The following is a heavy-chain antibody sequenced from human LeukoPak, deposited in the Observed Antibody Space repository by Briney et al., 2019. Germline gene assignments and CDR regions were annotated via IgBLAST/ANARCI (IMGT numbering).Heavy chain of an antibody. J-gene: IGHJ5*02. CDR1: GFTFSSYG. CDR2: ISGGGGST. Sequence: GGSLRLSCAASGFTFSSYGMSWVRQAPGKGLEWVSAISGGGGSTYYADSVKGRFTISRDNSKNTLYLQMNSLRAEDTAVYYCAKDALITMVRGGYSHPFDPWGQGTLVTVSS. D-gene: IGHD3-10*01. CDR3: AKDALITMVRGGYSHPFDP. V-gene: IGHV3-23*01.